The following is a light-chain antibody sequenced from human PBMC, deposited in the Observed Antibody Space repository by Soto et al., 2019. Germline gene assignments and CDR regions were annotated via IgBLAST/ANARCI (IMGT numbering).Light chain of an antibody. CDR2: EVS. Sequence: QSALTQPPSVSGSPGQSVAISCTGTSSDIGSYNRVAWYQQPPGTAPKLIIYEVSNRPSGVPDRFSGSKSGNTASLTISGLEDEDEADYYCSSITPSSTYVFGTGTKLTVL. CDR3: SSITPSSTYV. J-gene: IGLJ1*01. V-gene: IGLV2-18*02. CDR1: SSDIGSYNR.